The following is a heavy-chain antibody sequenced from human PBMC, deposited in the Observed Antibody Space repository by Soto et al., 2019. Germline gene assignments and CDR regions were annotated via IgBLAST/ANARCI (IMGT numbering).Heavy chain of an antibody. CDR2: ISCNSGSI. CDR3: AKDDRGHIASAGYFDY. V-gene: IGHV3-9*01. J-gene: IGHJ4*02. CDR1: GFTFDDYA. D-gene: IGHD6-13*01. Sequence: EVQLVESGGGLVQPGRSLRLSCAASGFTFDDYAMHWVRQAPGKGLEWVSGISCNSGSIGYADSVKGRFTISRDNAKNSLYLLMNSLRAEDTALYYCAKDDRGHIASAGYFDYWGQGTLVTVSS.